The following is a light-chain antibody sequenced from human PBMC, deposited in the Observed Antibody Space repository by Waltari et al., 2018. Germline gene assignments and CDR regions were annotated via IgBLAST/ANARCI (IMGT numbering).Light chain of an antibody. CDR1: TPNIGNNY. V-gene: IGLV1-51*01. Sequence: QSVLTQAPSVSAAPGQTVTIPCSGPTPNIGNNYVSWYQQLPGAAPKIVIYEDNRRPSGIPDRFSGSKSGASATLGITGLQTGDEADYYCGSWDSSLGIGVLGGGTRLTVL. CDR3: GSWDSSLGIGV. J-gene: IGLJ3*02. CDR2: EDN.